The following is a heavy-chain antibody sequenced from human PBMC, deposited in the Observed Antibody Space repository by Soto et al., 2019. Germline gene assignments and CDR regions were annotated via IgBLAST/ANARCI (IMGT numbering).Heavy chain of an antibody. CDR3: ARNRYRYSSGWYFDY. D-gene: IGHD6-19*01. Sequence: PGGSLRLSCAASGFTFSSYGMHWVRQAPGEGLEWVAVISYDGSNKYYADSVKGRFTISGDNSKNTLFLQMNGLRGEDTAVYYCARNRYRYSSGWYFDYWGQGTLVTVSS. CDR1: GFTFSSYG. V-gene: IGHV3-30*03. J-gene: IGHJ4*02. CDR2: ISYDGSNK.